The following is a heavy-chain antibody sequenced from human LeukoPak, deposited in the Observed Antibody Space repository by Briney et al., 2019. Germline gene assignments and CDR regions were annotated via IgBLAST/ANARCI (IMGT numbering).Heavy chain of an antibody. Sequence: GGSLRLSCEASGFALSNYIMNWVRQAPGKGLEWISYISISSTTIYYRDSVKGRFTISRDNAKNSLYLQMNSLRAEDTAVYYCARAETGDFLDYWGQGTLVTVSS. CDR1: GFALSNYI. CDR3: ARAETGDFLDY. D-gene: IGHD2-21*02. J-gene: IGHJ4*02. CDR2: ISISSTTI. V-gene: IGHV3-48*04.